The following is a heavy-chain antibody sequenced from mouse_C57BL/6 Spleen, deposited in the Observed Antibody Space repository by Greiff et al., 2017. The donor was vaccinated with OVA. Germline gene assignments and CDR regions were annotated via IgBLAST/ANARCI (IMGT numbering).Heavy chain of an antibody. CDR1: GYTFTSYW. V-gene: IGHV1-59*01. Sequence: QVQLQQPGAELVRPGTSVKLSCKASGYTFTSYWMHWVKQRPGQGLEWIGVIDPSDSYTNYNQKFKGKATLTVHTSSSTAYMQLSSLTSEDSAVYYCARDYGSSYERYFDVWGTGTTVTVSS. J-gene: IGHJ1*03. CDR2: IDPSDSYT. CDR3: ARDYGSSYERYFDV. D-gene: IGHD1-1*01.